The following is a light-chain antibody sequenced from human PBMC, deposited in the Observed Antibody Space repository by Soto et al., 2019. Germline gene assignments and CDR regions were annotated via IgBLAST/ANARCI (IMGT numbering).Light chain of an antibody. CDR1: QSVTSNY. Sequence: EVVLTQSPGTVSLSPGERATLSCRASQSVTSNYLAWYQQKPGQAPRLLIYAASSRATGIPDRFSGSGSGTDFSLTIPRLEPEDFAVYYCQQYGSSLTWTFGQGTKVEIK. V-gene: IGKV3-20*01. CDR2: AAS. J-gene: IGKJ1*01. CDR3: QQYGSSLTWT.